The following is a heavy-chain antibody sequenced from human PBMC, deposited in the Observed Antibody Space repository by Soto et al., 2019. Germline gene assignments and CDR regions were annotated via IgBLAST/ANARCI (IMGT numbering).Heavy chain of an antibody. CDR2: IIPIFGTA. J-gene: IGHJ5*02. CDR1: GGTFSSYA. D-gene: IGHD3-22*01. Sequence: SVKVSCKASGGTFSSYAISWVRQAPGQGLEWMGGIIPIFGTANYAQKFQGRVTITADESTSTAYMELSSLRSEDTAVYYCARVYYYDSSGYPHTGWFDPWGQGPLVTVSS. CDR3: ARVYYYDSSGYPHTGWFDP. V-gene: IGHV1-69*13.